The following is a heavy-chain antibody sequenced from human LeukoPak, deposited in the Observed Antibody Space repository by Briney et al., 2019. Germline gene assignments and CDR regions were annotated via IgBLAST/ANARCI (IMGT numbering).Heavy chain of an antibody. CDR2: LSWNSGSI. V-gene: IGHV3-9*01. D-gene: IGHD3-22*01. CDR1: GFTFDDYA. CDR3: AKGTYYYDSSGYYGPGDY. Sequence: GGSLRLSCAASGFTFDDYAMHWVRKAPGKGLEWVSGLSWNSGSIGYADSVRGRFTISRDNAKNSLYLQMNSLRAEDTALYYCAKGTYYYDSSGYYGPGDYWGQGTLVTVSS. J-gene: IGHJ4*02.